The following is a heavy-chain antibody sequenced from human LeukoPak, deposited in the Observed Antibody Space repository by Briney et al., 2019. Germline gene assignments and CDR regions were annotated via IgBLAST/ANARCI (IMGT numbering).Heavy chain of an antibody. Sequence: SGTLSLTCTVSGGSISSYYWSWIRQPPGKGLEWIGYIYYSGSTNYNPSLKSRVTISVDTSKNQFSLKLSSVTAADTAVYYCARDAYYDSSGYYYFDYWGQGTLVTVSS. J-gene: IGHJ4*02. CDR1: GGSISSYY. CDR2: IYYSGST. V-gene: IGHV4-59*01. CDR3: ARDAYYDSSGYYYFDY. D-gene: IGHD3-22*01.